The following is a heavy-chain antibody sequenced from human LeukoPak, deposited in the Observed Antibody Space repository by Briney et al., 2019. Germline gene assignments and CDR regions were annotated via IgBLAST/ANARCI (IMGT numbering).Heavy chain of an antibody. D-gene: IGHD2-2*01. J-gene: IGHJ2*01. V-gene: IGHV4-39*07. Sequence: IYYSGSTYYNPSLKSRVTISVDTSKNQFSLKLSSVTAADTAVYYCARFVVVPAATTRYFXLWGXXT. CDR3: ARFVVVPAATTRYFXL. CDR2: IYYSGST.